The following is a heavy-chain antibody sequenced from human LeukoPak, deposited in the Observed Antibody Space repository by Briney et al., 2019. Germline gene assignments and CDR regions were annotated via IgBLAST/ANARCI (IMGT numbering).Heavy chain of an antibody. CDR2: IVGSGSST. V-gene: IGHV3-23*01. J-gene: IGHJ4*02. CDR1: GFTFSTYA. CDR3: ARGDYGDYSFGY. D-gene: IGHD4-17*01. Sequence: PGGSLRLSCAASGFTFSTYALSWVRQAPGKGLEWVSSIVGSGSSTYYADSVKGRFTISRDNSKNTLYLQMNSLRAEDTAVYYCARGDYGDYSFGYWGQGTLVTVSS.